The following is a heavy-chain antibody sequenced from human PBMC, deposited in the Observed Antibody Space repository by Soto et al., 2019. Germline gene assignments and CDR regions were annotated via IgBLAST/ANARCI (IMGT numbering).Heavy chain of an antibody. V-gene: IGHV4-4*02. CDR1: GGSISSSKW. Sequence: QMQLQESGPGLVKPSGTLSLTCGVSGGSISSSKWWTWVRQPPGKGPEWNGEIYHSGSTNYNPSPTSRVTISLDKSNNRFSLTLSSVPAAETAVYYCASHDYRSSRDASFLLNGYFELWGRGIVVTVSS. J-gene: IGHJ2*01. D-gene: IGHD6-6*01. CDR2: IYHSGST. CDR3: ASHDYRSSRDASFLLNGYFEL.